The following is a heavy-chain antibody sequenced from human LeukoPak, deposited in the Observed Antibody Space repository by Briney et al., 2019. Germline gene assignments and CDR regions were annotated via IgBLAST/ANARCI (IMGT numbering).Heavy chain of an antibody. CDR1: GFTFSSYS. J-gene: IGHJ4*02. V-gene: IGHV3-48*01. Sequence: GGSLRLSCAASGFTFSSYSMNWVRQAPGKGLEWVSDISSSSSSTYYADSVKGRFTISRDNAKNSLYLQMNSLRAEDTALYYCARNDVDTRGTGVLGYFDYWGQGTLVTVSS. D-gene: IGHD5-18*01. CDR3: ARNDVDTRGTGVLGYFDY. CDR2: ISSSSSST.